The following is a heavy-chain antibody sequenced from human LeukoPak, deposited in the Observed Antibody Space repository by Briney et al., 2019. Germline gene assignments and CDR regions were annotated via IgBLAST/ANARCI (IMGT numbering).Heavy chain of an antibody. D-gene: IGHD1-26*01. J-gene: IGHJ4*02. Sequence: PGESLRLSCAASGFTFSSYAMHWVRQAPGKGLEWVAVISYDGSNKYYADSVKGRFTISRDNSKNTLYLQVNSLRAEDTAVYYCARDKIVGATNFDYWGQGTLVTVSS. CDR2: ISYDGSNK. CDR1: GFTFSSYA. V-gene: IGHV3-30-3*01. CDR3: ARDKIVGATNFDY.